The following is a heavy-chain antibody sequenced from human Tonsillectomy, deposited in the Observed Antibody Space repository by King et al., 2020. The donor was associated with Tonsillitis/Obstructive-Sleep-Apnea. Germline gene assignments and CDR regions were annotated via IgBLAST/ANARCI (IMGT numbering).Heavy chain of an antibody. D-gene: IGHD6-19*01. J-gene: IGHJ6*02. Sequence: VQLVESGAEVKKPGESLRISCKGSGYSFTSYWISWVRQMPGKGLEWMGRIDPSDSYSNYSPSFQGNVTISADKSISTAYLQWSSLKASDTAMYYCARGYSSGWSENGMDVWGQGTTVTVSS. CDR3: ARGYSSGWSENGMDV. V-gene: IGHV5-10-1*03. CDR2: IDPSDSYS. CDR1: GYSFTSYW.